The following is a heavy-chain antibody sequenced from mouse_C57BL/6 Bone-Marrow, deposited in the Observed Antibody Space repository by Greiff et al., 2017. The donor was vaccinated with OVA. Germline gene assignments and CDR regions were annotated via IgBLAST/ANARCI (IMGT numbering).Heavy chain of an antibody. CDR2: INPYNGGT. D-gene: IGHD2-1*01. CDR1: GYTFTDYY. Sequence: VQLQQSGPVLVKPGASVKMSCKASGYTFTDYYMNWVKQSHGKSLEWIGVINPYNGGTSYNQKFKGKATLTVDKSSSTAYMELNSLTSEDSAVYYCAKGNSYYFDDWGQGTTLTVSS. CDR3: AKGNSYYFDD. V-gene: IGHV1-19*01. J-gene: IGHJ2*01.